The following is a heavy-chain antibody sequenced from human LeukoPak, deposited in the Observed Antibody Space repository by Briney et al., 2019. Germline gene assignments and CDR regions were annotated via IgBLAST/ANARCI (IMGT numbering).Heavy chain of an antibody. CDR3: ARDRGYSSFDY. CDR2: INPDGSEK. CDR1: GFTFSTSW. D-gene: IGHD6-19*01. V-gene: IGHV3-7*01. Sequence: GGSLRLSCAASGFTFSTSWMNWVRQAPGKGLEWVVSINPDGSEKYSVDSVEGRFTISRDNAKNSLFLQMNSLRAEDTAVYYCARDRGYSSFDYWGQGTLVTVSS. J-gene: IGHJ4*02.